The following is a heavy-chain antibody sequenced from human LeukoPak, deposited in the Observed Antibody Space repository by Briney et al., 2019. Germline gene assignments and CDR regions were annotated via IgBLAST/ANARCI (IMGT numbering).Heavy chain of an antibody. J-gene: IGHJ4*02. CDR3: ARSSTPGVAFDY. V-gene: IGHV4-4*09. Sequence: SETLSLTCTVSGVSISSYYWSWLRQPPGKGLEWIGYIYTSGSTNYNPSLKSRVTISVDTSKNQFSLKLSSVTAADTAVYYCARSSTPGVAFDYWGQGTLVTVSS. D-gene: IGHD5/OR15-5a*01. CDR2: IYTSGST. CDR1: GVSISSYY.